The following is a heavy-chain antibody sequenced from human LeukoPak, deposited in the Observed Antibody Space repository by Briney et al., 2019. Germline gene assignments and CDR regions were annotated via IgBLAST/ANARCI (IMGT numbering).Heavy chain of an antibody. V-gene: IGHV3-74*01. J-gene: IGHJ6*03. Sequence: GGSLRLSCAASGFTFSSYWMHWVRQAPGKGLVWVSRINSDGSSTSYADSVKGRFTISRDNAKITLYLQMNSLRAEDTAVYYCARQASNQWLAYYYMDVWGKGTTVTVSS. CDR2: INSDGSST. CDR3: ARQASNQWLAYYYMDV. D-gene: IGHD6-19*01. CDR1: GFTFSSYW.